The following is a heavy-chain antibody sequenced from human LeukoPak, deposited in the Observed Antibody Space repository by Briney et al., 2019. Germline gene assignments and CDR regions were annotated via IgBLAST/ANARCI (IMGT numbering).Heavy chain of an antibody. Sequence: SETLSLTCTVSGGSISSYYWSWIRQPPGKGLEWIGCVHFDGRTTYNSSLKSRVAISADTPKNQFSLKLTSVTAADTAVYYCARHVGGTTSDIWGQGTMVTVSS. CDR3: ARHVGGTTSDI. V-gene: IGHV4-59*08. D-gene: IGHD1-1*01. CDR1: GGSISSYY. CDR2: VHFDGRT. J-gene: IGHJ3*02.